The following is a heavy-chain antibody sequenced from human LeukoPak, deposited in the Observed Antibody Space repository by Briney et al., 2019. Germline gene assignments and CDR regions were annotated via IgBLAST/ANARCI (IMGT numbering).Heavy chain of an antibody. CDR1: GGSFSGYY. CDR2: INHSGST. V-gene: IGHV4-34*01. CDR3: ARGRLIVS. Sequence: SETLSLTCAVYGGSFSGYYWSWIRQPPGKGLEWIGEINHSGSTNYNPSLKSRVTISVDTSKNQFSLKLSSVTAADTAVYYCARGRLIVSWGQGTLVTVSS. J-gene: IGHJ4*02.